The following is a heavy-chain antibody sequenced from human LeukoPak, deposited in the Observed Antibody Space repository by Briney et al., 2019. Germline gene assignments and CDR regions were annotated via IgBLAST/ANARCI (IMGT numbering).Heavy chain of an antibody. CDR2: ISGSGGST. CDR3: ARSYDSSGYFDY. CDR1: GFTFSSYA. V-gene: IGHV3-23*01. J-gene: IGHJ4*02. Sequence: GGSLRLSCAASGFTFSSYAMSWVRQAPGKGLEWVSAISGSGGSTYYADSVKGRFTISRDNSKNTLYLQMNSLRAEDTAVYYCARSYDSSGYFDYWGQGTLVTVSS. D-gene: IGHD3-22*01.